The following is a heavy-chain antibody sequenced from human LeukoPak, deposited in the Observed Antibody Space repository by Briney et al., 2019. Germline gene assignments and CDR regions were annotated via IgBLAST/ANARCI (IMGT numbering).Heavy chain of an antibody. CDR2: ISGNNGYT. Sequence: ASVKVSCKASGYTFNTYGISWVRQAPGQGLEWMGWISGNNGYTNYAQKLQGRVTMTTDTSTNTAYMELRSLRSDDTAVYYCGRDLIDCGGNIVYWGQGTLVTVSS. CDR1: GYTFNTYG. D-gene: IGHD4/OR15-4a*01. J-gene: IGHJ4*02. V-gene: IGHV1-18*01. CDR3: GRDLIDCGGNIVY.